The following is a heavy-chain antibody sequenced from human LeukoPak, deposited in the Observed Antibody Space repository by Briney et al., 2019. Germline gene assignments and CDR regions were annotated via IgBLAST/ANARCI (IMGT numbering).Heavy chain of an antibody. J-gene: IGHJ5*02. Sequence: SETLSLTCTVSGGSFSTSYWSWIRQFPGKGLEWIGYIYYSGSTNYNPSLQSRVTISVDTSKNQFSLKLSSVTAADTAVYYCARGTITMVRGENWFDPWGQGTLVTVSS. CDR2: IYYSGST. CDR1: GGSFSTSY. D-gene: IGHD3-10*01. CDR3: ARGTITMVRGENWFDP. V-gene: IGHV4-59*01.